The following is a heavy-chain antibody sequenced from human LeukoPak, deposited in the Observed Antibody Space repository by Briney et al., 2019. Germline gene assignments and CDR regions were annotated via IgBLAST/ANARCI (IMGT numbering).Heavy chain of an antibody. CDR2: IYYSGST. D-gene: IGHD3-22*01. CDR3: ARDPVTMIGFGP. V-gene: IGHV4-59*01. J-gene: IGHJ5*02. Sequence: PSETLSLTCTVSGGSIISYYWSWIRQPPGKGLEWIGYIYYSGSTNYNPSLKSRVTISVDTSKNQFSLKLSSVTAADTAVYYCARDPVTMIGFGPWGQGTLVTVSS. CDR1: GGSIISYY.